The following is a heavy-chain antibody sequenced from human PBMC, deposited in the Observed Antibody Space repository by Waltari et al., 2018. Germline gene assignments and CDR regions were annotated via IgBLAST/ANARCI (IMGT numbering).Heavy chain of an antibody. Sequence: QVQLQESGPGLVKPSQTLSLPCTVSGGSISSGSYYWSWTRQPAGKGLEWIGRIYTSGSTNYNPSLKSRVTISVDTSKNQFSLKLSSVTAADTAVYYCARDAGAYCGGDCWSFDYWGQGTLVTVSS. J-gene: IGHJ4*02. V-gene: IGHV4-61*02. CDR2: IYTSGST. CDR3: ARDAGAYCGGDCWSFDY. CDR1: GGSISSGSYY. D-gene: IGHD2-21*02.